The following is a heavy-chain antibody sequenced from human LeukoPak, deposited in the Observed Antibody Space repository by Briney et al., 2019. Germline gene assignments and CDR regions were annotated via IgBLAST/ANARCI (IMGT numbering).Heavy chain of an antibody. V-gene: IGHV3-23*01. CDR3: TKALQELVPRYFDY. D-gene: IGHD6-13*01. CDR1: GFTFRSHA. CDR2: TSGSGGIS. Sequence: GGSLRLSCAAPGFTFRSHAMSWGRQAPGKVLGMGSATSGSGGISYYADSVKDRFTSARDKSKNTLYLQMNSLRAEDTALYYCTKALQELVPRYFDYWGQGTLVTVSS. J-gene: IGHJ4*02.